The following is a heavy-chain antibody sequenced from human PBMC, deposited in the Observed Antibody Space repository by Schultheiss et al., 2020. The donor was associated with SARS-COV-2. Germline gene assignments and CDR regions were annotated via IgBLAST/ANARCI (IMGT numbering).Heavy chain of an antibody. CDR3: ARTARTTVVVVAATRGGRYFDL. D-gene: IGHD2-15*01. V-gene: IGHV4-59*12. CDR1: GGSISSYY. J-gene: IGHJ2*01. Sequence: SETLSLTCTVSGGSISSYYWSWIRQPPGKGLEWIGYIYYSGSTNYNPSLKSRVTISVDTSKNQFSLKLSSVTAADTAVYYCARTARTTVVVVAATRGGRYFDLWGRGTLVTVSS. CDR2: IYYSGST.